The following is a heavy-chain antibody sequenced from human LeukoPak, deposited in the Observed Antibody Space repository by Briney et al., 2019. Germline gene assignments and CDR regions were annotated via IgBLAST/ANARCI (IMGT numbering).Heavy chain of an antibody. J-gene: IGHJ6*02. V-gene: IGHV4-31*02. CDR1: GFTFSDYY. CDR3: ARGGYYYYYGMDV. CDR2: IYYSGST. Sequence: LRLSCAASGFTFSDYYMSWIRQAPGKGLEWIGYIYYSGSTYYNPSLKSRVTISVDTSKNQFSLKLSSVTAADTAVYYCARGGYYYYYGMDVWGQGTTVTVSS.